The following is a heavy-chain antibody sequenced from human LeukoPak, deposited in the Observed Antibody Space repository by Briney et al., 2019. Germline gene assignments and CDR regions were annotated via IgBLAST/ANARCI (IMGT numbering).Heavy chain of an antibody. V-gene: IGHV1-8*01. CDR3: ARAQGSGWYRGFDY. J-gene: IGHJ4*02. D-gene: IGHD6-19*01. CDR2: MNPNSGNT. Sequence: ASVKVSCKASGYTFTSYDINWVRQATGQGLEWMGWMNPNSGNTGYAQKFQGRVTMTRNTSISTAYMELSSLRSEDTAVYYRARAQGSGWYRGFDYWGQGTLVTVSS. CDR1: GYTFTSYD.